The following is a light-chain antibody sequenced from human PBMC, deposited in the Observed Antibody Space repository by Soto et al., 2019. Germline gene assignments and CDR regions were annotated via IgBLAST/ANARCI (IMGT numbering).Light chain of an antibody. CDR2: LEGSGSY. V-gene: IGLV4-60*02. J-gene: IGLJ3*02. CDR1: SGHSSYI. Sequence: SALTQSSSASASLGSSVKLTCTLSSGHSSYIIAWHQQQPGKAPRYLMKLEGSGSYNKGSGVPDRFSGSSSGADRYLTISNLQFEDEADYYCEAWDSNTNWVFGGGTQLTVL. CDR3: EAWDSNTNWV.